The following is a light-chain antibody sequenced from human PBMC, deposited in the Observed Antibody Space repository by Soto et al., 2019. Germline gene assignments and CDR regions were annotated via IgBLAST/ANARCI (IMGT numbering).Light chain of an antibody. Sequence: ALQLTQSPSSLYASVVDRLTLPCLASQGISSYLAWYQQKPGKAPKLLIYAASTVQSGVPSRFSGSGSGTDFTLTISSLQPEDFATYYCLQDYNYPHTFGPGTKWIS. V-gene: IGKV1-6*01. CDR1: QGISSY. J-gene: IGKJ3*01. CDR2: AAS. CDR3: LQDYNYPHT.